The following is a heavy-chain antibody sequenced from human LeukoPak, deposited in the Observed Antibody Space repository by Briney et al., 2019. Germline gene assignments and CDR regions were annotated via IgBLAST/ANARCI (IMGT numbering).Heavy chain of an antibody. J-gene: IGHJ5*02. CDR2: VIPILGIA. D-gene: IGHD1-26*01. Sequence: SVKVSCTAYGGTFSSYAISWVRQAPGQGLEWMGRVIPILGIANYAQKFQGRVTITADKSTSTAYMELRSLRSDDTAVYYCARASREGATTKGAWGQGTLVTVSS. V-gene: IGHV1-69*04. CDR1: GGTFSSYA. CDR3: ARASREGATTKGA.